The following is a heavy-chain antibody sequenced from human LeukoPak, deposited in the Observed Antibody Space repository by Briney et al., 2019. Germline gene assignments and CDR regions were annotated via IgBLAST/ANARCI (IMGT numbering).Heavy chain of an antibody. J-gene: IGHJ3*02. D-gene: IGHD3-22*01. CDR3: ARGVYYDSLYAFDI. CDR1: GFTFSRHG. CDR2: IRYDGSNK. V-gene: IGHV3-30*02. Sequence: PGGSLRLSCAASGFTFSRHGMSWVRQAPGKGLEWVAFIRYDGSNKYYADSVKGRFTISRDNSKNTLYLQMNSLRAEDTAVYYCARGVYYDSLYAFDIWGQGTMVTVSS.